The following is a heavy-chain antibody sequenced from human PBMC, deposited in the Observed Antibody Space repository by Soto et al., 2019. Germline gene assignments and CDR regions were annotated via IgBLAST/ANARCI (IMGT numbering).Heavy chain of an antibody. CDR2: INPNSGGT. CDR3: ARGYCSGGSCFTKWFDP. D-gene: IGHD2-15*01. J-gene: IGHJ5*02. Sequence: QVQLVQSGAEVKKPGASVKVSCKASGYTFTGYYMHWVRQAPGQGLEWMGWINPNSGGTNYAQKFQGRVTMTRDTSISTAYMELSRLRSDDTAVYYCARGYCSGGSCFTKWFDPWGQGTLVTVSS. CDR1: GYTFTGYY. V-gene: IGHV1-2*02.